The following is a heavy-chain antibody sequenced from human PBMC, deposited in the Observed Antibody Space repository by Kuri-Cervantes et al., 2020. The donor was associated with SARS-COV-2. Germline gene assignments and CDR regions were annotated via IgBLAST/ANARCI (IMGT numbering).Heavy chain of an antibody. CDR1: GYSFSIYW. J-gene: IGHJ5*01. Sequence: KVSCKGSGYSFSIYWIGWVRQMPGKGLEWMGIIYPGDSDTTYSPSFQGQVTISADKSISTAYLQWSSLKASDTAIYYCARLSIMIFGALTAPFDSWGQGTLVTVSS. V-gene: IGHV5-51*01. D-gene: IGHD3/OR15-3a*01. CDR2: IYPGDSDT. CDR3: ARLSIMIFGALTAPFDS.